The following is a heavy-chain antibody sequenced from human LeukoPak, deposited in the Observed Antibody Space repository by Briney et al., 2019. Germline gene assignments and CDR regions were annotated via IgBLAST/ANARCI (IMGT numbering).Heavy chain of an antibody. CDR2: IIPIFGTA. Sequence: GASVKVSCKASGGTFSSYAISWVRQAPGQGLEWMGGIIPIFGTANYAQKFQGRVTITADESTSTAYMELSRLRSDDTAVYYCARDLSVVITMIEDAFDIWGQGTMVTVSS. V-gene: IGHV1-69*13. D-gene: IGHD3-22*01. CDR3: ARDLSVVITMIEDAFDI. CDR1: GGTFSSYA. J-gene: IGHJ3*02.